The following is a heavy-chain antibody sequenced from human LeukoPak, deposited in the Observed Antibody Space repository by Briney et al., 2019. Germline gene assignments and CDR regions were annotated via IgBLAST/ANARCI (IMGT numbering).Heavy chain of an antibody. J-gene: IGHJ4*02. CDR2: INHSGST. V-gene: IGHV4-34*01. Sequence: SETLSLTCAVYGGSFSGYYWSWIRQPPGKGLEWIGDINHSGSTNYNPSLKSRVTTPGDTSKNQFSLKLSSVTAADTAVYYCARLIGYNDYAWGQGTLVTVSS. D-gene: IGHD5-12*01. CDR3: ARLIGYNDYA. CDR1: GGSFSGYY.